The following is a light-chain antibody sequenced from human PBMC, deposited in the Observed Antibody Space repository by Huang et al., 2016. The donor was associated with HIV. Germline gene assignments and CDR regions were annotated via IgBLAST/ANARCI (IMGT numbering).Light chain of an antibody. Sequence: VVMTQSPLSLPVPPGEPASISCRSSQSLRHRNGLNYLDWYLQKPGQYPQLRIHLGASRAAGVPGRCSGGGSGTDFSLNMSRVEAEDAGIYDCMEALQTPYTCGQGTKLEI. J-gene: IGKJ2*01. V-gene: IGKV2-28*01. CDR1: QSLRHRNGLNY. CDR3: MEALQTPYT. CDR2: LGA.